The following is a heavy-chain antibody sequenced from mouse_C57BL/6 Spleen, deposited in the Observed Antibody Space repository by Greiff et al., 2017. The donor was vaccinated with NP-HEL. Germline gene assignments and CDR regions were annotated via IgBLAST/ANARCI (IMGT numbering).Heavy chain of an antibody. Sequence: QVQLQQSGPELVKPGASVKISCKASGYAFSSSWMNWVKQRPGKGLEWIGRIYPGDGDTNYNGKFKGKATLTADKSSSTAYMQLSSLTSEDSAVYFCARSPLSSWAMDYWGQGTSVTVSS. V-gene: IGHV1-82*01. J-gene: IGHJ4*01. CDR2: IYPGDGDT. D-gene: IGHD2-3*01. CDR3: ARSPLSSWAMDY. CDR1: GYAFSSSW.